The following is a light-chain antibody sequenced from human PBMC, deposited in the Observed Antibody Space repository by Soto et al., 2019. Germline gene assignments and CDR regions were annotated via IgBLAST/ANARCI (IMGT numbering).Light chain of an antibody. CDR2: GAS. V-gene: IGKV3-15*01. CDR1: QSVTSD. CDR3: QQYNNWPHT. J-gene: IGKJ2*01. Sequence: EIVMTQSPATLSVSPGERATLSCRASQSVTSDLAWYLQKPGQAPRLLIYGASTRATGIPARFSGSGSGTEFTLTISSLLSEDFAVYYCQQYNNWPHTFGQGTKLEIK.